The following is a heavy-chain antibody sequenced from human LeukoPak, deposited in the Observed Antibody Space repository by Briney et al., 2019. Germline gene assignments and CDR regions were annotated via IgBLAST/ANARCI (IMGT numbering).Heavy chain of an antibody. J-gene: IGHJ4*02. CDR2: INPNSGGT. V-gene: IGHV1-2*02. CDR1: GYTFTGYY. Sequence: EASVKVSCKASGYTFTGYYMHWVRQAPGQGLEWMGWINPNSGGTNYAQKFQGRVTMTRDTSISTAYMELSRLRSDDTAVYYCARDIDQDYYDSSGYYAPFDYWGQGTLVTVSS. D-gene: IGHD3-22*01. CDR3: ARDIDQDYYDSSGYYAPFDY.